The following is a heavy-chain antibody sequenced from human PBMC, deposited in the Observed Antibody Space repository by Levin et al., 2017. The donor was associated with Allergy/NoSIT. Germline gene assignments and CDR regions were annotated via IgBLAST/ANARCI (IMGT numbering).Heavy chain of an antibody. CDR1: GFPFSSYA. CDR2: ISGSGGST. V-gene: IGHV3-23*01. J-gene: IGHJ6*02. Sequence: LSLTCAASGFPFSSYAMSWVRQAPGKGLEWVSVISGSGGSTYYADSVKGRFTISRDNSKNTLYLQMNSLRAEDTAVYYCAKDYSSGWYGPPGWGDSMDVWGQGTTVTVSS. D-gene: IGHD6-19*01. CDR3: AKDYSSGWYGPPGWGDSMDV.